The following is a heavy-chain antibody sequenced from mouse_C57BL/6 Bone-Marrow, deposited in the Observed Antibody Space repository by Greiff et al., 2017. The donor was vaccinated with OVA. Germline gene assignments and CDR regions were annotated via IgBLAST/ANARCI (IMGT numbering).Heavy chain of an antibody. D-gene: IGHD2-4*01. CDR1: GYSITSGYD. CDR3: ARGGDYDPFAY. CDR2: ISYSGST. Sequence: EVKLMESGPGMVKPSQSLSLTCTVTGYSITSGYDWHWIRHFPGNKLEWMGYISYSGSTNYNPSLKSRISITHDTSKNHFFLKLNSVTTEDTATYYCARGGDYDPFAYWGQGTLVTVSA. V-gene: IGHV3-1*01. J-gene: IGHJ3*01.